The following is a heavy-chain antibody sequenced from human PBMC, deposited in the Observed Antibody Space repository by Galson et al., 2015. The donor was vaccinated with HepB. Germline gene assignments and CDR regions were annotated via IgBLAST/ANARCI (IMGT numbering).Heavy chain of an antibody. CDR3: ARGGGVATISVAYWYFDL. CDR2: INPNSGGT. Sequence: SVKVSCKASGYTFTGYYMHWVRQAPGQGLEWMGWINPNSGGTNYAQKFQGWVTMTRDTSISTAYMELSRLKSDDTAVYYCARGGGVATISVAYWYFDLWGRGTLVTVSS. D-gene: IGHD5-12*01. CDR1: GYTFTGYY. J-gene: IGHJ2*01. V-gene: IGHV1-2*04.